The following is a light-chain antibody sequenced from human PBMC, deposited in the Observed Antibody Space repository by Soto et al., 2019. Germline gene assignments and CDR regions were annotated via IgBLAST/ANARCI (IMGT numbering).Light chain of an antibody. CDR3: QQLFDSPIT. CDR2: KAS. J-gene: IGKJ5*01. CDR1: QNINTW. Sequence: DIQMTQSPSTVSASVGDRVTITCRASQNINTWLAWYQQKPGKAPKLLILKASSLESGVPSRFSGSGSGTEFTLTISSLQPDDFATYYCQQLFDSPITFGQVTRLEIK. V-gene: IGKV1-5*03.